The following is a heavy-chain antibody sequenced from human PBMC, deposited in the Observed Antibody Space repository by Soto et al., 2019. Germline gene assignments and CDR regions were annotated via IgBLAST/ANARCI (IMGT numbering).Heavy chain of an antibody. Sequence: QVQLQQWGAGLLKPSETLSLTCAVYGGSFSGYYWSWIRQPPGKGLEWIGEINHSGSTNYNPSLKGRGTISVDTSKNQFSLKLSSVTAADTAVYYCARGKWLRSSIDYWGQGTLVTVSS. J-gene: IGHJ4*02. V-gene: IGHV4-34*01. CDR2: INHSGST. D-gene: IGHD5-12*01. CDR3: ARGKWLRSSIDY. CDR1: GGSFSGYY.